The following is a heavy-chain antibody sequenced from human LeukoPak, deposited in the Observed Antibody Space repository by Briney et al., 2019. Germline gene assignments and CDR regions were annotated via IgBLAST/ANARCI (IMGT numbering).Heavy chain of an antibody. CDR3: ARGGYCSGGSCYYFDY. Sequence: ASVKVSCKASGYTFTSYYMHWVRQAPGQGLEWMGIINPSGGSTSYAQKFQGRVTMTRDMSTSTVYMELSSLRSEDTAVYYCARGGYCSGGSCYYFDYWGQGTLVTVSS. CDR2: INPSGGST. CDR1: GYTFTSYY. V-gene: IGHV1-46*01. D-gene: IGHD2-15*01. J-gene: IGHJ4*02.